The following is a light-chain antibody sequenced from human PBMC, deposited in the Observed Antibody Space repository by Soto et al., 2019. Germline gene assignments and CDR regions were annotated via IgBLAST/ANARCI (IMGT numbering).Light chain of an antibody. CDR1: QGIGND. Sequence: AIQMTQSPSSLSASVGDRVTITCRASQGIGNDLGWYQQKLGKAPKLMIYAATSLQSGVPSRFSGSGSGTGFTLTISGLQNEDVTTYDGLQVHSYTLTFCGGTKVDNK. CDR3: LQVHSYTLT. J-gene: IGKJ4*01. CDR2: AAT. V-gene: IGKV1-6*01.